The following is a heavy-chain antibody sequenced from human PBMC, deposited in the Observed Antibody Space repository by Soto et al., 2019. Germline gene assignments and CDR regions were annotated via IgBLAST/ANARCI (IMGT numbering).Heavy chain of an antibody. Sequence: ASGKVSCTISGFAFTSYGINWGRQAPGQGLEWMGWISDYNGNTNYAQKLQGRVTMTTDTSTSTAYMELRSMRSDDTAVYYGSRKRRSYSDYWGQGTLVTVSS. CDR2: ISDYNGNT. V-gene: IGHV1-18*04. CDR3: SRKRRSYSDY. J-gene: IGHJ4*02. CDR1: GFAFTSYG.